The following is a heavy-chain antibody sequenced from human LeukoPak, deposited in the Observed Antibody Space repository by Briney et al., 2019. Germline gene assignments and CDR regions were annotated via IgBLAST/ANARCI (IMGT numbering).Heavy chain of an antibody. CDR1: GFTFSRYW. CDR2: ISGDGSST. J-gene: IGHJ4*02. D-gene: IGHD1-26*01. V-gene: IGHV3-74*01. Sequence: GGSLRVSCAASGFTFSRYWMHWVRQAPGKGLVWVSRISGDGSSTRYADSVKGRFTISRDNATNTLYLEMNSLRAEDTAVYYCVRDQGGATDLRFDYWGQGTLVTVSS. CDR3: VRDQGGATDLRFDY.